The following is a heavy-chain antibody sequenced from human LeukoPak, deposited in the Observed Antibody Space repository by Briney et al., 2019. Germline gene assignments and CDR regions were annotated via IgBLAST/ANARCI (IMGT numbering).Heavy chain of an antibody. J-gene: IGHJ5*02. CDR2: IYYSGST. Sequence: PSETLSLTCTVSGGSISSHYWSWIRQPPGKGLEWIGYIYYSGSTNYNPSLKSRVTISVDTSKNQFSLKLSSVTAADTAVYYCAREDVDITMVRGVIITRWFDPWGQGTLVTVSS. CDR3: AREDVDITMVRGVIITRWFDP. CDR1: GGSISSHY. V-gene: IGHV4-59*11. D-gene: IGHD3-10*01.